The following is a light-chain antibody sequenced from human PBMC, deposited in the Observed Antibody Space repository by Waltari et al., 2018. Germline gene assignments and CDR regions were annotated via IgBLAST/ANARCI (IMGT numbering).Light chain of an antibody. V-gene: IGKV1-39*01. Sequence: DIQMTQSPSSLSASVGDRVTITCRASETIRIYLNWYQQKPGKAPKLLINTASRLQSGVASRFSGSGSGTDFTLTISTLQHEDFATYYCQQSYSIPLTFGGGTKVEIK. J-gene: IGKJ4*01. CDR2: TAS. CDR3: QQSYSIPLT. CDR1: ETIRIY.